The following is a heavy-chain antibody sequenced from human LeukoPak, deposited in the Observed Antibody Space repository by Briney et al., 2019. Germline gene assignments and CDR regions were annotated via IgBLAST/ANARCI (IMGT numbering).Heavy chain of an antibody. CDR2: IYDSGST. Sequence: SETLSLTCAVYGGSFSGYYWSWIRQPPGKGLEWIGSIYDSGSTYYNPSLKSRVTISVDTSKNQFSLKLNSVSAADTAVYYCARHYGPWGQGTLVTVSS. D-gene: IGHD3-16*01. CDR1: GGSFSGYY. J-gene: IGHJ5*02. CDR3: ARHYGP. V-gene: IGHV4-34*01.